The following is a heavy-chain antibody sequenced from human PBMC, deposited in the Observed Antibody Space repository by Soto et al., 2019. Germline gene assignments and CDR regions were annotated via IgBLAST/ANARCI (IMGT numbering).Heavy chain of an antibody. J-gene: IGHJ5*02. D-gene: IGHD3-3*01. V-gene: IGHV4-34*01. CDR3: ARGPNELRFCTGGRFYP. Sequence: PSETLSLTCAVYGGSFSDYYWSWIRQPPGKGLEWIGEINHSVSTNYNPSLKSRVTISVDTSKNQFSLKLSSVTAADTAVYYCARGPNELRFCTGGRFYPWGQGTPVTVSS. CDR2: INHSVST. CDR1: GGSFSDYY.